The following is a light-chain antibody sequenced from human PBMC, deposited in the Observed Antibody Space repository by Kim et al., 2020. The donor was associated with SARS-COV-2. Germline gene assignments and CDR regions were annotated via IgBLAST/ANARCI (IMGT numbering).Light chain of an antibody. CDR2: DAS. V-gene: IGKV3-20*01. Sequence: PGDRLTLPRRPSQPVINNFLAWDQQKPGETPRLLNYDASRWGTGTPDRFSGSGSGTVFPLTNSKLEPEDFAVYYCQQFGSSPPYSFGQGNKREI. J-gene: IGKJ2*03. CDR1: QPVINNF. CDR3: QQFGSSPPYS.